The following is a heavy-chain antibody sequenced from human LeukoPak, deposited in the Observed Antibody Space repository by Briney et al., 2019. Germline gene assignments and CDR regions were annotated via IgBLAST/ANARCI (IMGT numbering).Heavy chain of an antibody. D-gene: IGHD3-3*01. CDR1: GFTFSSYA. Sequence: GGSLRLSCAASGFTFSSYAMSWVRQAPGKGLEWVSVIYSGGSTYYADSVKGRFTISRDNSKNTLYLQMNSLRAEDTAVYYCAREYYDFWSGYRAYGMDVWGQGTTVTVSS. J-gene: IGHJ6*02. V-gene: IGHV3-53*01. CDR3: AREYYDFWSGYRAYGMDV. CDR2: IYSGGST.